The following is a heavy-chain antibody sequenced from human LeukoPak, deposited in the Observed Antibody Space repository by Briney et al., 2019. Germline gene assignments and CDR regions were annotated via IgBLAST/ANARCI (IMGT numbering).Heavy chain of an antibody. CDR1: GFAFSNFP. D-gene: IGHD1-26*01. V-gene: IGHV3-64*01. CDR3: ASVGSWDAYDV. CDR2: IKIDGVST. J-gene: IGHJ3*01. Sequence: GGSLRPSCAASGFAFSNFPMHCVPQVPGKGLGYVSAIKIDGVSTYYAYSVRDRFTISRDNSKNTLYLQIGSLRAEDMGVEFCASVGSWDAYDVWGQGTMVTVSS.